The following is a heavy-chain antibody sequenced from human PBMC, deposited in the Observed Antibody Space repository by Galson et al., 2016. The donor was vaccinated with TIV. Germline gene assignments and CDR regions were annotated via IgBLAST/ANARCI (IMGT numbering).Heavy chain of an antibody. V-gene: IGHV3-7*04. Sequence: SLRLSCAASGFTFSSYWLSWVRQAPGKGLEWVANIKQDGSEKHYVDSVKGRFTISRDNSKNTLDLQINSLRAEDTAVYYCARGETRFGGNAVYWGQGTVVIVSS. CDR2: IKQDGSEK. CDR1: GFTFSSYW. D-gene: IGHD4-23*01. J-gene: IGHJ4*02. CDR3: ARGETRFGGNAVY.